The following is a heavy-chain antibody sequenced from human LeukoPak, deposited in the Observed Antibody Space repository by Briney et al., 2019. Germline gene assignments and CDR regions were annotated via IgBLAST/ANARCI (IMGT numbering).Heavy chain of an antibody. CDR1: GFTFSSYW. V-gene: IGHV3-7*01. J-gene: IGHJ4*02. CDR3: AREGWDDSSGYLDY. Sequence: GGSLRLSCAASGFTFSSYWMSWVRQAPGKGLEWVANIKQDGSEKYYVDSVKSRFTISRDNAKNSLYLQMNSLRAEDTAVYYCAREGWDDSSGYLDYWGQGTLVTVSS. D-gene: IGHD3-22*01. CDR2: IKQDGSEK.